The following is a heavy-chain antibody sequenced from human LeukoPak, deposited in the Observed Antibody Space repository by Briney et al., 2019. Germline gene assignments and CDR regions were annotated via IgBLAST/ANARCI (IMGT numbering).Heavy chain of an antibody. Sequence: GGSLRLSCAASGFTFSSYAMSWVRQAPGKGLEWVSSMSGSGRSAYYVESVKGRFTISRDNSKNTLYLQMNSLRAEDTAVYYCAKYLGSGSAFDYWGQGTLVTVSS. CDR1: GFTFSSYA. CDR3: AKYLGSGSAFDY. J-gene: IGHJ4*02. CDR2: MSGSGRSA. V-gene: IGHV3-23*01. D-gene: IGHD3-10*01.